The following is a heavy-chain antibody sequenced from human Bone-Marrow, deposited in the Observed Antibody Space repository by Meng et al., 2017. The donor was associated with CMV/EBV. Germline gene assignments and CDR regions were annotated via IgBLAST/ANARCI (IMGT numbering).Heavy chain of an antibody. CDR1: GASITSTSHY. Sequence: SETLSLTCTVSGASITSTSHYWGWVRQSPGKGLEWIGSVYYSGRTDYIPSLKSRVTISVDASRNQFSLKLSSVTAADTAVYYCARGGLRFPFPYYYGMDVWGQGATVTVSS. V-gene: IGHV4-39*01. CDR2: VYYSGRT. CDR3: ARGGLRFPFPYYYGMDV. D-gene: IGHD5-12*01. J-gene: IGHJ6*02.